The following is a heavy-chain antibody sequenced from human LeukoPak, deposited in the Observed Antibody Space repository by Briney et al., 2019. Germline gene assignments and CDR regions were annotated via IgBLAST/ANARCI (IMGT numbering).Heavy chain of an antibody. Sequence: VKVSCKASGYTFTSYGISWVRQAPGQGLEWMGWISAYIGNTNYAQKLQGRVTMTTDTSTSTAYMELRSLRSDDTAVYYCARDEGHIAARPLYYYGMDVWGQGTTVTVSS. J-gene: IGHJ6*02. CDR3: ARDEGHIAARPLYYYGMDV. V-gene: IGHV1-18*01. CDR2: ISAYIGNT. CDR1: GYTFTSYG. D-gene: IGHD6-6*01.